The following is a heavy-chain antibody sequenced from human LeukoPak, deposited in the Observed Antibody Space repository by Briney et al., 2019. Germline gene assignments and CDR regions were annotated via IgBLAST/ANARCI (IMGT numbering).Heavy chain of an antibody. V-gene: IGHV1-18*01. CDR1: GYTFTSYG. CDR3: ARDRVKDIVVVPAGLREYYYYYYMDV. Sequence: ASVKVSCKASGYTFTSYGISWVRQAPGQGLEWMGWISAYNGNTNYAQKLQGRVTMTTDTSTSTAYMELRSLRSDDTAVYYCARDRVKDIVVVPAGLREYYYYYYMDVWGKGTTVTVSS. D-gene: IGHD2-2*01. CDR2: ISAYNGNT. J-gene: IGHJ6*03.